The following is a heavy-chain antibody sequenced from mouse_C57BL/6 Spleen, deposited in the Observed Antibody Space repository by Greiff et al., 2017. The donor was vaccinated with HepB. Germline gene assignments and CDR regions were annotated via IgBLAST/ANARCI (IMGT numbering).Heavy chain of an antibody. V-gene: IGHV14-4*01. D-gene: IGHD2-3*01. CDR3: TTGDGSDYDAMDY. CDR2: IDPENGDT. CDR1: GFNIKDDY. J-gene: IGHJ4*01. Sequence: EVQLQQSGAELVRPGASVKLSCTASGFNIKDDYMHWVKQRPEQGLEWIGWIDPENGDTEYASKFQGKATITADTSSNTAYLQLSSLTSEDTAVYYCTTGDGSDYDAMDYWGQGTSVTVSS.